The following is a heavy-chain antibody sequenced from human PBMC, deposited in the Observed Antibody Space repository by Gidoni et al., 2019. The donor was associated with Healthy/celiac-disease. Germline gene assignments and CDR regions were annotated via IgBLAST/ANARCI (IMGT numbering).Heavy chain of an antibody. CDR1: GSTFTTYW. CDR3: ARHLEYGDPLARGFDP. Sequence: VQLVQSGAEVKKPGESLRLSCKDPGSTFTTYWISWVRQMPGKGLEWMGRIDPSDSYTNYSPAFQGHVTISADKSISTACLQWSSLKASDTAMYYCARHLEYGDPLARGFDPWGQGTLVTVSS. CDR2: IDPSDSYT. D-gene: IGHD4-17*01. J-gene: IGHJ5*02. V-gene: IGHV5-10-1*03.